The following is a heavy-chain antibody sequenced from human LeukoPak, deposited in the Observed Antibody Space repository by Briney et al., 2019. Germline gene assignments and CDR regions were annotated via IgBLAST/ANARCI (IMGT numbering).Heavy chain of an antibody. CDR3: ARDRVSRRCSSTSCLGTDWFDP. Sequence: GGSLRLSCAASGFTFSNYYMSWIRQAPGKGLEWVSYISSSGSTIYYADSVKGRFTISRDNAKNSLYLQMNSLRAEDTAVYYCARDRVSRRCSSTSCLGTDWFDPWGQGTLVTVSS. J-gene: IGHJ5*02. V-gene: IGHV3-11*04. CDR2: ISSSGSTI. D-gene: IGHD2-2*01. CDR1: GFTFSNYY.